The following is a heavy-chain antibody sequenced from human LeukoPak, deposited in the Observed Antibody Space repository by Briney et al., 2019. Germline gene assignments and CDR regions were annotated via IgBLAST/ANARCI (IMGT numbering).Heavy chain of an antibody. CDR3: ARHGYYYDAFGI. CDR2: ISSSSSYI. V-gene: IGHV3-21*01. J-gene: IGHJ3*02. CDR1: GFPFSSYS. D-gene: IGHD3-22*01. Sequence: GSLRLSFAASGFPFSSYSMNWVRQAPGKGLEWVLSISSSSSYIYYADSVKGRFTISRDNAKNSLYLQMNSLRAEDTAVYYCARHGYYYDAFGIWGQGTMVTVSS.